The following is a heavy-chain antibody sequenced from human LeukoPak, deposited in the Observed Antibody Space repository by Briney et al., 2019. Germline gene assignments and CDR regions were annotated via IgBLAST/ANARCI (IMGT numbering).Heavy chain of an antibody. CDR3: ARKRTGDQGYYFDY. CDR2: LYYSGST. D-gene: IGHD1-1*01. Sequence: PSETLSLTCTVSGGSVSSGRYYWSWIRQPPGKGLEWIGYLYYSGSTNYNPSLKTRVTISVDTSKNPFSLKVSSVTAADTDVYYCARKRTGDQGYYFDYWGQGTLVTVSS. J-gene: IGHJ4*02. CDR1: GGSVSSGRYY. V-gene: IGHV4-61*01.